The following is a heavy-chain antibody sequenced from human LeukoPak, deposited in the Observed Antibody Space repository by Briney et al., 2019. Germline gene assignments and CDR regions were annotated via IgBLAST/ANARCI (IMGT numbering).Heavy chain of an antibody. J-gene: IGHJ4*02. V-gene: IGHV3-30*18. CDR2: ISYDGSNK. D-gene: IGHD3-10*01. CDR3: AKDQGSGRYYKRFDY. Sequence: GGSLRLSCAASGFTFSSYGMHWVRQAPGKGLEWVAVISYDGSNKYYADSVKGRFTISRDNSKNTLYLQMNSLRAEDTAVYYCAKDQGSGRYYKRFDYWGQGTLVTVSS. CDR1: GFTFSSYG.